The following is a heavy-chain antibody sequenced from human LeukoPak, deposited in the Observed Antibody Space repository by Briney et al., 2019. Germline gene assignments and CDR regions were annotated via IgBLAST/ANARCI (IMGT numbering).Heavy chain of an antibody. CDR2: ISGSGGST. J-gene: IGHJ4*02. D-gene: IGHD6-13*01. V-gene: IGHV3-23*01. CDR3: AKAGRKQQLVDY. Sequence: GGSLRLSCAASGFTFSSYAMSWVRQAPGKGLEWVSAISGSGGSTYYADSVKGRFTISRVNSKNTLYLQMNSLRAEDTAVYYCAKAGRKQQLVDYWGQGTLVTVSS. CDR1: GFTFSSYA.